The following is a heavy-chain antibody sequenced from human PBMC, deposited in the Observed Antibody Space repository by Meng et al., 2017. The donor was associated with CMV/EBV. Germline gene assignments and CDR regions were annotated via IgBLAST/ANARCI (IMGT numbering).Heavy chain of an antibody. V-gene: IGHV3-7*01. CDR1: GFTFSDSW. J-gene: IGHJ6*02. CDR3: ARESLDCSSTAPPCVDYYGMDV. D-gene: IGHD2-2*01. Sequence: GESLKISCAASGFTFSDSWMTWVRQAPGKGLQWVANIKHDGSEKYYVDSVKGRFTISTDNAKNSLYLQMNSLRAEDTAVYYCARESLDCSSTAPPCVDYYGMDVWGQGTTVTVSS. CDR2: IKHDGSEK.